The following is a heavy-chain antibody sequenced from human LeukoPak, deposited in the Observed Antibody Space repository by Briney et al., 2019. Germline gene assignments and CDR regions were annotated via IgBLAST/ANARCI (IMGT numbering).Heavy chain of an antibody. CDR1: GYTFTGYY. V-gene: IGHV7-4-1*02. Sequence: ASVKVSCKASGYTFTGYYMHWVRQAPGQGLEWMGWINTNTGNPTYAQGFTGRFVFSLDTSVSTAYLQISSLKAEDTAVYYCARQDGYSSSWYDPGDYWGQGTLVTVSS. CDR3: ARQDGYSSSWYDPGDY. CDR2: INTNTGNP. J-gene: IGHJ4*02. D-gene: IGHD6-13*01.